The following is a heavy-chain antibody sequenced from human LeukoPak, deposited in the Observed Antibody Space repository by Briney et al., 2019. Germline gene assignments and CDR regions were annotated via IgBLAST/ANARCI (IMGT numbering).Heavy chain of an antibody. J-gene: IGHJ5*02. CDR1: GFTFSNYA. Sequence: GGSLRLSCAASGFTFSNYAMHWVRQAPGKGLEWVAVISYDGSNKYYTDSVKGRFTISGDSSKNTLYLQMNSLRAEDTAVYYCAKEPGYSYGNWFDPWGQGTLVTVSS. CDR2: ISYDGSNK. V-gene: IGHV3-30*04. D-gene: IGHD5-18*01. CDR3: AKEPGYSYGNWFDP.